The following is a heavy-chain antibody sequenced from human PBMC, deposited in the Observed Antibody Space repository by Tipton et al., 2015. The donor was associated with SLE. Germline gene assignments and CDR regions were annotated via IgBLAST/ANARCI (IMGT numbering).Heavy chain of an antibody. CDR1: GYTFSSYG. CDR2: NSAYNGNT. D-gene: IGHD2-2*01. CDR3: ARDPVVEAPAVMNFYGLDV. J-gene: IGHJ6*02. Sequence: QLVQSGAEVKKPGASVKVSCKASGYTFSSYGISWVRQAPGQGLERMGWNSAYNGNTHYAQKLQGRATMTTATSTSTAYMELRSLRSDDTAVYYCARDPVVEAPAVMNFYGLDVWGQGTTVTVSS. V-gene: IGHV1-18*01.